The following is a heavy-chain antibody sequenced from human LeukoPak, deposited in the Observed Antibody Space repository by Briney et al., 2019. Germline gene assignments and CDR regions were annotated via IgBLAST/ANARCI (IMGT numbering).Heavy chain of an antibody. CDR1: GFTISSNY. CDR2: VYSGGST. J-gene: IGHJ4*02. CDR3: ASGGYPALDFDY. V-gene: IGHV3-66*01. D-gene: IGHD6-13*01. Sequence: PGGSLRLSCAASGFTISSNYMSWVRQAPGKGLEWVSVVYSGGSTYYADSGKGRFTISRDNAKNTLYLQMNSLGAEDTAVYYCASGGYPALDFDYWGQGTPVTVSS.